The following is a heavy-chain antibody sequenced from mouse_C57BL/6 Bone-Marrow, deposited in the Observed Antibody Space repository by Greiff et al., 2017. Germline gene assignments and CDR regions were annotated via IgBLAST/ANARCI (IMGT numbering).Heavy chain of an antibody. CDR2: LYPGSGST. J-gene: IGHJ2*01. Sequence: VQLQQPGAELVKPGASVKMSCKASGYTFTSYWITWVKQRPGQGLEWIGDLYPGSGSTNYNEKFKSKATLTVDTSSSTAYMQLISLSSEDSAVYYCAKRVWLLRDFDGWGQGTTLTGSS. D-gene: IGHD2-3*01. V-gene: IGHV1-55*01. CDR1: GYTFTSYW. CDR3: AKRVWLLRDFDG.